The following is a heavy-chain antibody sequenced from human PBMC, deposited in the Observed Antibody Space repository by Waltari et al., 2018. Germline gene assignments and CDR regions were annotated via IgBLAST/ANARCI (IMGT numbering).Heavy chain of an antibody. D-gene: IGHD3-10*01. Sequence: VQLQQWGAGLLKPSETLSLTCAVYGGSFSGYYWSWIRQPPGKGLEWIGEINHSGSTNYNPSLKSRVTISVDTSKNQFSLKLSSVTAADTAVYYCARGASYGSGSGRKNNWFDPWGQGTLVTVSS. CDR3: ARGASYGSGSGRKNNWFDP. CDR1: GGSFSGYY. V-gene: IGHV4-34*01. CDR2: INHSGST. J-gene: IGHJ5*02.